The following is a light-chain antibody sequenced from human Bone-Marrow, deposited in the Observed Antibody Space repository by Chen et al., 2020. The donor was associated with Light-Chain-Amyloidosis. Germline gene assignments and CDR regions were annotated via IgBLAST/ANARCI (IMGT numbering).Light chain of an antibody. CDR2: DDS. J-gene: IGLJ3*02. CDR1: NIGSTS. V-gene: IGLV3-21*02. Sequence: SYVLTQPSSVSVAPGQTATIARGGNNIGSTSVHWYQQTPGQSPLLVVYDDSDRPSGIPERLSGSNSGNTATLTISRVEAGDEADYYCQVWDRSRDRPVFGGGTKLTVL. CDR3: QVWDRSRDRPV.